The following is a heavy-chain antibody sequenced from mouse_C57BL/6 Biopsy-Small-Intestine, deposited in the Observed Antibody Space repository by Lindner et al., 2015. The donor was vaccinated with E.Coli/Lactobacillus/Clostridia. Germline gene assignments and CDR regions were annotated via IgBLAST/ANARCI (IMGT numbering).Heavy chain of an antibody. CDR2: ISYSGST. CDR3: ARYPYYYGSSSSYWYFDV. J-gene: IGHJ1*03. V-gene: IGHV3-8*01. D-gene: IGHD1-1*01. Sequence: VQLQESGPGLAKPSQTSVPLPVSVTGYSITSDYWNWIRKFPGNKLEYMGYISYSGSTYYNPSLKSRISITRDTSKNQYYLQLNSVSTEDTATYYCARYPYYYGSSSSYWYFDVWGTGTTVTVSS. CDR1: GYSITSDY.